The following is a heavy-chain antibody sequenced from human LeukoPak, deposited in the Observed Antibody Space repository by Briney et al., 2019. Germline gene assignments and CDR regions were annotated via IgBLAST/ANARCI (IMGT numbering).Heavy chain of an antibody. V-gene: IGHV4-39*01. CDR1: GGSLISNSYF. D-gene: IGHD1-14*01. J-gene: IGHJ4*02. Sequence: SETLSLTCTVSGGSLISNSYFWGWIRQPPGKGLDWIGIIYYSGSTYYNPSLKSRVTISMDTSKKQLSLKLSSVTAADAAIYYCARHISWETIDYWGQGTLVTVSS. CDR2: IYYSGST. CDR3: ARHISWETIDY.